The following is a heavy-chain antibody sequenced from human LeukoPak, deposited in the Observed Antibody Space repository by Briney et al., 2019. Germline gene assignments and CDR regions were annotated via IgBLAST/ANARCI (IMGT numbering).Heavy chain of an antibody. CDR1: GDSISSSSYC. V-gene: IGHV4-39*01. J-gene: IGHJ3*02. CDR3: ARHSRSAYTGYENAFDI. D-gene: IGHD5-12*01. CDR2: IYNSANT. Sequence: PSETLSLTCTVSGDSISSSSYCWGWSRQPPGKGLEWIGNIYNSANTHYNPSLKTRITMSVDTSKNQFSLKLNSVTAADTGIYYCARHSRSAYTGYENAFDIWGQGTMVTVSS.